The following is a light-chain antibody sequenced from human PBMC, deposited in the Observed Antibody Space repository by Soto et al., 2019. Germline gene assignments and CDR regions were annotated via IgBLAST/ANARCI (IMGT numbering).Light chain of an antibody. Sequence: DIVMTQSPDSLAVSLGERATINCKSSQSVLHTSKNENFLAWYQQKSGQAPKLLIYWASTRESGVPDRFSGSGSGTDFTLTISSLQAEDVAVYYCQQYHSTPLTFGGGTKVEI. CDR3: QQYHSTPLT. J-gene: IGKJ4*01. V-gene: IGKV4-1*01. CDR2: WAS. CDR1: QSVLHTSKNENF.